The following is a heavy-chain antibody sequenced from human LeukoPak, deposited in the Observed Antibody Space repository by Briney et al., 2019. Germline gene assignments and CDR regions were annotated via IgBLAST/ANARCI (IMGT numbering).Heavy chain of an antibody. D-gene: IGHD6-6*01. V-gene: IGHV3-21*01. CDR3: ASYSSIAARGAFDI. CDR2: ISSSSSYI. J-gene: IGHJ3*02. Sequence: GGSLRLSCAAPGFTFSSYSMNWIRQAPGKGLEWVSSISSSSSYIYYADSVKGRFTISRDNAKNSLYLQMNSLRAEDTAVYYCASYSSIAARGAFDIWGQGTMVTVSS. CDR1: GFTFSSYS.